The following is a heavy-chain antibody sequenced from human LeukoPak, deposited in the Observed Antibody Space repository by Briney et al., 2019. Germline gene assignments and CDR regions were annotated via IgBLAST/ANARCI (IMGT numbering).Heavy chain of an antibody. V-gene: IGHV1-8*01. Sequence: ASVKVSCKASGYTFTSYDINWVRQATGQGLEWMGWMNPNSGNTGYAEKFQGRVTMTRNISIRTAYMELSTLRSDDTAVYYCARGRGYSYGYADHWGQGTLVTVSS. CDR1: GYTFTSYD. CDR2: MNPNSGNT. CDR3: ARGRGYSYGYADH. J-gene: IGHJ4*02. D-gene: IGHD5-18*01.